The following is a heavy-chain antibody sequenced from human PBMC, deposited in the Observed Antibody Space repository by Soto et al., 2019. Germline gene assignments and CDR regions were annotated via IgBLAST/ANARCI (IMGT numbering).Heavy chain of an antibody. D-gene: IGHD3-9*01. Sequence: GGSLRLSCAASGFTFSSYAMHWVRQAPGKGLEYVSAISSNGGSTYYADSVKGRFTISRDNSKNTLYLQMGSLRAEDMAVYYCARGDWFKGYYYGMDVWGQGTTVTVSS. CDR1: GFTFSSYA. V-gene: IGHV3-64*02. CDR2: ISSNGGST. J-gene: IGHJ6*02. CDR3: ARGDWFKGYYYGMDV.